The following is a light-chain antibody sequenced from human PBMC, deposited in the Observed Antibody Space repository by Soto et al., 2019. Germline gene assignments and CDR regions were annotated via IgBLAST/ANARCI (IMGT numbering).Light chain of an antibody. CDR3: QQRPNWPLT. J-gene: IGKJ4*01. V-gene: IGKV3-11*01. Sequence: EIVLTQSPATLSLSPGERATLSCRASQSVSTHLAWYQQKLGQAPRLLIYAASTRATGIPARFSGSGSGTDFTITISRLEPEVSAVYYRQQRPNWPLTFGGGTRVEIK. CDR2: AAS. CDR1: QSVSTH.